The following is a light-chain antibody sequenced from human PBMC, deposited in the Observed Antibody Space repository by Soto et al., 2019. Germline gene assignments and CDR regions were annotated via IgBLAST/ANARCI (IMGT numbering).Light chain of an antibody. CDR3: VLYMGSGLRV. J-gene: IGLJ3*02. CDR2: ENN. CDR1: SGSIANNY. V-gene: IGLV6-57*04. Sequence: NFMLTQPHSVSESPGKTLSISCTRSSGSIANNYVQWYQQRPGSAPTTVIYENNQRLSGVPDRFSGSILGNKAALTITGAQADDESDYYCVLYMGSGLRVFGGGTKLTVL.